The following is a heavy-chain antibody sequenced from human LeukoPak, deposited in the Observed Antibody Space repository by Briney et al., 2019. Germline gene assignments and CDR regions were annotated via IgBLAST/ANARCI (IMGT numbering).Heavy chain of an antibody. J-gene: IGHJ1*01. Sequence: PGGSLRLSCAASGFTFSSYSMNWVRQAPGKGLEWVSSISSSSSYIYYADSVKGRFTISRDNAKNSLYLQMNSLRAEDTAVYYCASPGDYSHHCFQHWGQGTLVTVSS. CDR1: GFTFSSYS. CDR2: ISSSSSYI. CDR3: ASPGDYSHHCFQH. D-gene: IGHD4-11*01. V-gene: IGHV3-21*01.